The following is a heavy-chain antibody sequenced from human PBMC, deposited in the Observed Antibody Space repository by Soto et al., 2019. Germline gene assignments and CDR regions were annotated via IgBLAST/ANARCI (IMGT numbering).Heavy chain of an antibody. J-gene: IGHJ5*02. CDR2: IYYSGST. V-gene: IGHV4-59*01. Sequence: SETLSLTCTVSGGSISSYYWSWIRQPPGKGLEWIGYIYYSGSTNYNPSLKSRVTISVDTSKNQFSLKLSSVTDADTAVYYCARLANWFDPWGQGTLVTVSS. CDR3: ARLANWFDP. D-gene: IGHD6-19*01. CDR1: GGSISSYY.